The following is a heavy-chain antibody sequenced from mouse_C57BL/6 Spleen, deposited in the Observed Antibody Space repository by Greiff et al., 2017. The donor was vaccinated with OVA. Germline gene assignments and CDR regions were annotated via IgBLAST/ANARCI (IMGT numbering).Heavy chain of an antibody. CDR2: IYPGSGRT. D-gene: IGHD1-1*01. CDR1: GYTFTSYW. V-gene: IGHV1-55*01. CDR3: AHDYGSSHWYFDV. Sequence: QVQLQQPGAELVKPGASVKMSCKASGYTFTSYWITWVKQRPGQGLAWIGDIYPGSGRTNYNAKFKSKATLTVDTSSSTAYMQLSSQRSEDSAVDYCAHDYGSSHWYFDVWGTGTTVTVSS. J-gene: IGHJ1*03.